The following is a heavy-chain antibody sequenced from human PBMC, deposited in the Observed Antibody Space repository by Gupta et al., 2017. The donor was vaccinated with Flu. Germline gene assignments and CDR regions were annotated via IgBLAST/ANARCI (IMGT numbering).Heavy chain of an antibody. V-gene: IGHV4-39*01. CDR3: ARLGYTSSWVDS. Sequence: GWIRQPPGKGLDWIGSIYYSGSASYNPPLKSRVTISLDTSKNQFSLKINSVTATDTAVYYCARLGYTSSWVDSWGQGTLVTVSS. CDR2: IYYSGSA. J-gene: IGHJ4*02. D-gene: IGHD6-13*01.